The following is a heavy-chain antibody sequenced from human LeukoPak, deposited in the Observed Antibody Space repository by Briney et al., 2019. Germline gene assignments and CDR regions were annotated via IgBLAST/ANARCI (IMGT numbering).Heavy chain of an antibody. Sequence: SETLSLTCTVSGGSISSYYWSWIRQPPGKGLEWIGYIYYSASTNYNPSLKSRVTISVDTSKNQFSLKLTSVTAADTAVYYCAREPPDAHYYYYMDVWGKGTTVTVSS. CDR1: GGSISSYY. CDR2: IYYSAST. V-gene: IGHV4-59*01. D-gene: IGHD1-14*01. CDR3: AREPPDAHYYYYMDV. J-gene: IGHJ6*03.